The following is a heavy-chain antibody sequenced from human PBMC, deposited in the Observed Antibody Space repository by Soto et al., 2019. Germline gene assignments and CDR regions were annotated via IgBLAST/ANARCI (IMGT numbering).Heavy chain of an antibody. J-gene: IGHJ3*02. Sequence: QVQLQQWGAGLLKPSETLSLTCTVSGGSFSGYYWSWIRQPPGKGLEWIGEINQSGSTNYNPSLKGRVITSADTSKNQFSLTLSSVTAADTAVYYCARYSTAQWELGFMAFDIWGQGTMVTVSS. CDR1: GGSFSGYY. CDR3: ARYSTAQWELGFMAFDI. V-gene: IGHV4-34*01. CDR2: INQSGST. D-gene: IGHD1-26*01.